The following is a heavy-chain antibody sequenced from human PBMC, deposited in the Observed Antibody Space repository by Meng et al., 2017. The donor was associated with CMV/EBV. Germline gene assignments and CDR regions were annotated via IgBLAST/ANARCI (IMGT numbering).Heavy chain of an antibody. Sequence: GGSLRLSCAVSGFTFSGYWMSWVRQAPGKGLEWVANIKQDGSEKYYVDSVKGRFTISRDNSKNTLYLQMNSLRAEDTAVYYCAREPSDCHSSSWCWFDPWGQGTLVTVSS. CDR1: GFTFSGYW. D-gene: IGHD6-13*01. CDR2: IKQDGSEK. V-gene: IGHV3-7*01. J-gene: IGHJ5*02. CDR3: AREPSDCHSSSWCWFDP.